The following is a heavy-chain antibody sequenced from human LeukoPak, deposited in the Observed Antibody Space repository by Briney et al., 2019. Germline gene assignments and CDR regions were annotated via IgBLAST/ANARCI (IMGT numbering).Heavy chain of an antibody. V-gene: IGHV3-48*03. CDR1: GLSFSSYA. J-gene: IGHJ4*02. Sequence: GGSLRLSCAASGLSFSSYAMSWVRQAPGKGLEWVSYISSSGSTIYYADSVKGRFTISRDNAKNSLYLQMNSLRAEDTAVYYCARGFHGDYFDYWGQGTLVTVSS. CDR3: ARGFHGDYFDY. D-gene: IGHD4-17*01. CDR2: ISSSGSTI.